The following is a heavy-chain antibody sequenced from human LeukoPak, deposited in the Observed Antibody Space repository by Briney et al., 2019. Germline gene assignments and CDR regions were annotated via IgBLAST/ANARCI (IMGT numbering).Heavy chain of an antibody. V-gene: IGHV3-9*01. CDR1: GFTFDDYA. D-gene: IGHD3-16*01. Sequence: GGSLRLSCAASGFTFDDYAVHWVRQGPGKGLEWVSGINWNGGSIVYADSVKGRFTISRDNAKNSLYLQMNSLRAEDTALYYCAKASYPDYYEPVFDFWGQGTLVTVSS. J-gene: IGHJ4*02. CDR3: AKASYPDYYEPVFDF. CDR2: INWNGGSI.